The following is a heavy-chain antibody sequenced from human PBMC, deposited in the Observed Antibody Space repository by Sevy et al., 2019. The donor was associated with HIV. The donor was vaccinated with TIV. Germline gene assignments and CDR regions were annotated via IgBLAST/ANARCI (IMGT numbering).Heavy chain of an antibody. CDR3: ARSNWVTATNGFSKSYYFDY. CDR1: GDSFSSYF. D-gene: IGHD7-27*01. J-gene: IGHJ4*02. V-gene: IGHV4-4*07. Sequence: SETLSLTCTVSGDSFSSYFWAWIRQPAGKGLEWIGRINTSGSTNYNPSLKSQVTMSVDTSKSQFSLKVTSLTASETAIYFCARSNWVTATNGFSKSYYFDYWGQGSLVTVSS. CDR2: INTSGST.